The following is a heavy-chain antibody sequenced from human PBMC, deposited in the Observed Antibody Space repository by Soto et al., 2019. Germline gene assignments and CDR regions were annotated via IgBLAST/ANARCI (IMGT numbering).Heavy chain of an antibody. Sequence: GESLKISCKGSGSSFTNNWIAWVRQMPGKGLEWMGIVYPGDSDTRYNPSFQGQVTISADKSISTAYVQWSSLKASDTGMYFCGRHITTGTKDSYYGMDAWGQGTTVTVSS. CDR2: VYPGDSDT. D-gene: IGHD1-1*01. J-gene: IGHJ6*02. CDR1: GSSFTNNW. V-gene: IGHV5-51*01. CDR3: GRHITTGTKDSYYGMDA.